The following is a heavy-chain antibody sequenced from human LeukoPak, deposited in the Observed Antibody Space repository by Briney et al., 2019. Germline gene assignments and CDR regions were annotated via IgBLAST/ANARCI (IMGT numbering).Heavy chain of an antibody. Sequence: SETLSLTCAVSGDSISSYYWSWIRQPPGKGLEWIGYIYNSETTNYNPSLESRVTISEDTSKNQFSLMLTSVTAADTAVYFCARGLLVGNTGYYFDYWGQGALVTVSS. CDR1: GDSISSYY. CDR2: IYNSETT. V-gene: IGHV4-59*01. CDR3: ARGLLVGNTGYYFDY. J-gene: IGHJ4*02. D-gene: IGHD1-26*01.